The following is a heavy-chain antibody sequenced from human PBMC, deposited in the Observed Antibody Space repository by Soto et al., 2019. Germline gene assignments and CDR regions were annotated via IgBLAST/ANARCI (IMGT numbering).Heavy chain of an antibody. Sequence: TLSLTCTVSGGSISSSSYYSGWIRQPPGKGLEWIGSIYYSGSTYYNPSLKSRVTISVDTSKNQFSLKLSSVTAADTAVYYCARREAVAGDFDYWGQGTLVTVSS. CDR1: GGSISSSSYY. CDR2: IYYSGST. D-gene: IGHD6-19*01. J-gene: IGHJ4*02. V-gene: IGHV4-39*01. CDR3: ARREAVAGDFDY.